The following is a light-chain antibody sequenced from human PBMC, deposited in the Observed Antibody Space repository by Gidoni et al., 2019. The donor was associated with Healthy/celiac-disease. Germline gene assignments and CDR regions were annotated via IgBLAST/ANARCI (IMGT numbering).Light chain of an antibody. CDR1: QSVSSY. V-gene: IGKV3-11*01. Sequence: ELASTQSPATRSLSPGERATLSCRASQSVSSYLAWYQQKPGQAPRLLIYDASNRATGIPARFSGSGSGTDFTLTISSLEPEDFAVYYCQQRSNWPPLTFGGGTKVEIK. CDR3: QQRSNWPPLT. CDR2: DAS. J-gene: IGKJ4*01.